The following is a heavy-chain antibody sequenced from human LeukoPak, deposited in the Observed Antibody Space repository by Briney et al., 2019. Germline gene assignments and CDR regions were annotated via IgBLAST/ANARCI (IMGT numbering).Heavy chain of an antibody. D-gene: IGHD3-22*01. CDR1: GGTFSSYA. CDR2: IIPIFGTA. CDR3: ARGPKAYYFDSSGYVFDY. J-gene: IGHJ4*02. V-gene: IGHV1-69*13. Sequence: SVKVSCKASGGTFSSYAISWVRQAPGQGLEWMGGIIPIFGTANYAQKFQGRVTITADESTSTAYMELSSLRSGDTAVYYCARGPKAYYFDSSGYVFDYWGQGTLVTVSS.